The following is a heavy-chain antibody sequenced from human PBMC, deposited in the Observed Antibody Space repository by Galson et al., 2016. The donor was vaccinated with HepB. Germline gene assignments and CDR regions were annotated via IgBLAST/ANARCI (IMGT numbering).Heavy chain of an antibody. CDR2: IFYSGGT. CDR1: GGSISSYY. Sequence: ETLSLTCNVSGGSISSYYWSWIRQPPGKGLEWIGYIFYSGGTKYKPSLKSRATISVDTSKNKVSLKLSSVTAADTAVYYCARLYCSRIRCTSFGVWGQGAMVTVSS. J-gene: IGHJ3*01. V-gene: IGHV4-59*08. CDR3: ARLYCSRIRCTSFGV. D-gene: IGHD2-2*01.